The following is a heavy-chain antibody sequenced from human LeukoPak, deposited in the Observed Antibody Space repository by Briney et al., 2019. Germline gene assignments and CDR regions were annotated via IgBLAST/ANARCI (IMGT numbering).Heavy chain of an antibody. D-gene: IGHD6-13*01. CDR3: ARDSRAGYGMDV. V-gene: IGHV3-11*01. CDR2: ISSNGSTI. J-gene: IGHJ6*02. CDR1: GFTFSDYY. Sequence: GGSLRLSCAASGFTFSDYYMSWIRQAPGRGLEWVSYISSNGSTIYYADSVKGRFTISRDNAKNSLYLQMNSLRAEDTAVYYCARDSRAGYGMDVWGQGTTVTVSS.